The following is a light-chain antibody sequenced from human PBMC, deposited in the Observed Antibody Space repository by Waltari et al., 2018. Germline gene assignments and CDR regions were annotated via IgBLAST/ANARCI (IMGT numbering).Light chain of an antibody. CDR3: QRYDNLPIFA. Sequence: DIQMTQSPPSLSASVGDRVTITCRASQAITNYLNWYQQKPGKAPQLLIHDASTLETGVPSRFSGSQSGTHFTLTISSLQPEDIGTYYCQRYDNLPIFAFGPGTKVEI. V-gene: IGKV1-33*01. CDR1: QAITNY. J-gene: IGKJ3*01. CDR2: DAS.